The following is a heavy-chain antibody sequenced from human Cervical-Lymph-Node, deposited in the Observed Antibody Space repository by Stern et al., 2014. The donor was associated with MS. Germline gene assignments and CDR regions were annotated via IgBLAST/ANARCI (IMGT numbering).Heavy chain of an antibody. CDR1: GGSIGRYY. Sequence: QVQLVESGPGLVKPSETLSRTCTVSGGSIGRYYWSWVRQPPGKSLEWIGYIYHNGNTNYNPSLKSRVSMSVDTSKNQFSLNLTSVTAADTPVYYCTRDGRSSLSEYSQPWGQGSLSTVSS. J-gene: IGHJ1*01. CDR3: TRDGRSSLSEYSQP. D-gene: IGHD6-6*01. CDR2: IYHNGNT. V-gene: IGHV4-59*01.